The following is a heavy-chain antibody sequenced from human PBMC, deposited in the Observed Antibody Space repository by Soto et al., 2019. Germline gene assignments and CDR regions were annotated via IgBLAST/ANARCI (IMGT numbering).Heavy chain of an antibody. CDR2: ISYDGGNK. V-gene: IGHV3-30*18. CDR3: AKVMITFGGTRYGLDV. D-gene: IGHD3-16*01. Sequence: GGSLRLSCAASGFTFSSYGIHWVRQAPGKGLEWVAFISYDGGNKYYADSVKGRFTISRDNPKNTLFLQMNSLRAEDTAVYYCAKVMITFGGTRYGLDVWGQGTTVTVSS. CDR1: GFTFSSYG. J-gene: IGHJ6*01.